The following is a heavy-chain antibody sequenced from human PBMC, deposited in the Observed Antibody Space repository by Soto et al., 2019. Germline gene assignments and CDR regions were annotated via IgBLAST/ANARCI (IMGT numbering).Heavy chain of an antibody. J-gene: IGHJ4*02. Sequence: QVQLQESGPGLVKPSGTLSLTCAVSGGSISSSNWWSWVRQPPGKGLEWIGEIYHSGSTNYNPSLKSRVTISVDKSENQFSLKLSSVTAADTAVYYCARGGIVVVTEAQFDYWGQGTLVTVSS. D-gene: IGHD2-21*02. V-gene: IGHV4-4*02. CDR3: ARGGIVVVTEAQFDY. CDR1: GGSISSSNW. CDR2: IYHSGST.